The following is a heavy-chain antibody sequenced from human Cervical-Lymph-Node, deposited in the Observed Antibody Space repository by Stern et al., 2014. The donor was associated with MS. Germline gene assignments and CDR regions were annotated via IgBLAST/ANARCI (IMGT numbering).Heavy chain of an antibody. CDR1: GGPITSGNW. D-gene: IGHD4/OR15-4a*01. V-gene: IGHV4-4*02. J-gene: IGHJ4*02. CDR3: ARNGAMVPPRTFDF. CDR2: IYYIGTT. Sequence: QVQLQESGPGLVKPSGTLSLTCAVSGGPITSGNWWSWVRQPPGKGLEWIGEIYYIGTTKYNPSLESRVTISVDKSKNEISLKLSSVTAADTAVYYCARNGAMVPPRTFDFWGQGTLVTVSS.